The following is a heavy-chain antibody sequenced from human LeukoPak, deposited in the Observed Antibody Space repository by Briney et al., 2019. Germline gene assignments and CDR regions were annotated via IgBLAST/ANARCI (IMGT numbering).Heavy chain of an antibody. Sequence: SETLSLTCTVSGGSISSYFWSWIRQPAGKGLEWIGRIYASGSTYQNPSLRSRVTMSVDTSKNQFSLKLSSVTAADTAVYYCARGVASGGSHRARYYYMDVWGKGTTVTVSS. CDR2: IYASGST. D-gene: IGHD2-15*01. J-gene: IGHJ6*03. CDR3: ARGVASGGSHRARYYYMDV. CDR1: GGSISSYF. V-gene: IGHV4-4*07.